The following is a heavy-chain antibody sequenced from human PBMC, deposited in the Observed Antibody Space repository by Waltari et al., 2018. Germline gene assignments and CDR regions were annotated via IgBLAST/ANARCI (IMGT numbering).Heavy chain of an antibody. D-gene: IGHD4-17*01. V-gene: IGHV4-59*01. Sequence: QVQLQESGPGLVKPSETLSLTCTVSGGSISSYYWRWIRQPPGKGLEWIGYIYYSGSTNYNPSRKSRVTISVDTSKNQFSLKLSSVTAADTAVYYCARASPNYGGNYWYFDLWGRGTLVTVSS. J-gene: IGHJ2*01. CDR1: GGSISSYY. CDR3: ARASPNYGGNYWYFDL. CDR2: IYYSGST.